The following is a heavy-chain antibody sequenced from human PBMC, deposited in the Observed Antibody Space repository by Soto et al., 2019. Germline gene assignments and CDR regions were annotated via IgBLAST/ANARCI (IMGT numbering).Heavy chain of an antibody. D-gene: IGHD4-4*01. V-gene: IGHV1-8*01. J-gene: IGHJ5*02. CDR2: MNPNSGNT. Sequence: GASVKVSCKASGYTFTSYDINWVRQATGQGLEWMGWMNPNSGNTGYPQKFQGRVTMTRNTSISTAYMELRSLRFEDTAVYYCARSPPRVERNNYAGGWFDPWGQGTLVTVSS. CDR3: ARSPPRVERNNYAGGWFDP. CDR1: GYTFTSYD.